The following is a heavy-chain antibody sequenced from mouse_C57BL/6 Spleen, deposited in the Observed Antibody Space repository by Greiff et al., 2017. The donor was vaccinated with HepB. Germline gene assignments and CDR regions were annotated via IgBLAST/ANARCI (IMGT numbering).Heavy chain of an antibody. D-gene: IGHD2-3*01. CDR3: ARSNPYGGYLNWYFDV. CDR1: GYTFTSYW. J-gene: IGHJ1*03. Sequence: QVQLQQPGAELVMPGASVKLSCKASGYTFTSYWMHWVKQRPGQGLEWIGEIDPSDSYTNYNQKFKGKSTLTVDKSSSTAYMQLSSLTSEDSAVYYCARSNPYGGYLNWYFDVWGTGTTVTVSS. V-gene: IGHV1-69*01. CDR2: IDPSDSYT.